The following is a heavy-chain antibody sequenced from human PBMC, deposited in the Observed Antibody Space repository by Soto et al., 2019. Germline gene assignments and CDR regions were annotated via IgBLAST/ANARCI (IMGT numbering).Heavy chain of an antibody. J-gene: IGHJ4*02. CDR1: GGSISSSNYY. CDR2: IYYSGTT. D-gene: IGHD2-15*01. V-gene: IGHV4-39*01. CDR3: ARFVVPATRHPDFDY. Sequence: QLQLQESGPRLVRTSETLSLTCTVSGGSISSSNYYWGWVSQPPGKGLDWIGNIYYSGTTYYNPSLKSRVTISVDTSKNQFFLKLKSVTAADTAVYYCARFVVPATRHPDFDYWGQGTLVTVSS.